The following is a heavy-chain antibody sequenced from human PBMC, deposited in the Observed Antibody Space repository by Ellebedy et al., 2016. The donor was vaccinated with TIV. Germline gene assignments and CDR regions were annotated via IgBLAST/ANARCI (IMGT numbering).Heavy chain of an antibody. CDR2: IYSGGST. CDR3: ARDPTSYRFDP. J-gene: IGHJ5*02. V-gene: IGHV3-66*01. Sequence: GGSLRLSCAASGFTVSSNYMSWVRQAPGKGLEWVSVIYSGGSTYYADSVKGRFTISRDNSKNTLYLQMNSLRAEDTAVYYCARDPTSYRFDPWGQGTLVTVSS. CDR1: GFTVSSNY.